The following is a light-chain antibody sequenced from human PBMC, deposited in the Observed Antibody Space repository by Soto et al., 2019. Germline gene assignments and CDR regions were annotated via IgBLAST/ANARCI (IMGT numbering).Light chain of an antibody. V-gene: IGLV4-69*01. CDR2: VNSDGSH. CDR1: SGHSSYA. CDR3: QTWGTGIQV. J-gene: IGLJ2*01. Sequence: QSVPTQSPSASASLGASVKLTCTLSSGHSSYAIAWHQQQPEKGPRYLMKVNSDGSHNKGDGIPDRFSGSSSGAERYLTISSLQSEDEADYYCQTWGTGIQVFGGGTKVTVL.